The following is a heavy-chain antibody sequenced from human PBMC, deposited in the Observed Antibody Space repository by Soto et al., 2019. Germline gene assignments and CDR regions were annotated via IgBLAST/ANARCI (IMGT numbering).Heavy chain of an antibody. Sequence: QVYLLQSGAEVKKPGSSVKVSCKVSGGIFGSYAFSWVRQAPGQGLEWMGGIIPILDTPNYAQKFQGRVTITADESTSTAYMELSSLKAEDTAVYYCAKNKRATEMATIASYYYSGMDVWGQGTPVTVSS. V-gene: IGHV1-69*01. J-gene: IGHJ6*02. CDR3: AKNKRATEMATIASYYYSGMDV. CDR2: IIPILDTP. D-gene: IGHD2-21*01. CDR1: GGIFGSYA.